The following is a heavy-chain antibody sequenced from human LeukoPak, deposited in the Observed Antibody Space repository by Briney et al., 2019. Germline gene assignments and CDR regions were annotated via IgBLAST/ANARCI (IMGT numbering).Heavy chain of an antibody. D-gene: IGHD3-3*01. J-gene: IGHJ4*02. Sequence: ASVKVSCKASGGTFSSYAISWVRQAPGQRLEWMGGIIPIFGTANYAQKFQGRVTITADESTSTAYMELSSLRSEDTAVYYCARDRSSFFDYWGQGTLVTVSS. CDR2: IIPIFGTA. V-gene: IGHV1-69*13. CDR1: GGTFSSYA. CDR3: ARDRSSFFDY.